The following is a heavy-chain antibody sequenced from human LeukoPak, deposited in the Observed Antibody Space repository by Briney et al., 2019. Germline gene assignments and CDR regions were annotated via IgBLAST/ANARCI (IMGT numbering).Heavy chain of an antibody. CDR1: GFTFTSSA. CDR3: AAGQPLTYYYYYGMDV. D-gene: IGHD6-13*01. Sequence: SVKVSCKASGFTFTSSAMQWVRQARGQRLEWIGWIVVGSGNTNYAQKFQERVTITRDMSTSTAYMEMSSLRSEDTAVYYCAAGQPLTYYYYYGMDVWGQGTTVTVSS. J-gene: IGHJ6*02. CDR2: IVVGSGNT. V-gene: IGHV1-58*02.